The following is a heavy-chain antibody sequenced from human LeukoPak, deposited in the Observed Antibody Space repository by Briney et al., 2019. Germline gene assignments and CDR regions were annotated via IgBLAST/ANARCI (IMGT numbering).Heavy chain of an antibody. CDR2: VRFDGNNN. Sequence: PGGSLRLSCAASGFTFRSYDMQWVRQAPGKGPEWVAFVRFDGNNNYYADSVKGRFTSSRDNSKNTLFLQMNSLRAEDTAVYYCAKDRAVYADTLLDFDYWGQGILVTVSS. J-gene: IGHJ4*02. V-gene: IGHV3-30*02. CDR1: GFTFRSYD. D-gene: IGHD2-8*01. CDR3: AKDRAVYADTLLDFDY.